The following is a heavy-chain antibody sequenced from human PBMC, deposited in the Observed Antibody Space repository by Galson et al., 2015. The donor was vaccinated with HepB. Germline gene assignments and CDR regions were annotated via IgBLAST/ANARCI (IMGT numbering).Heavy chain of an antibody. J-gene: IGHJ3*01. CDR2: ISGSAYST. D-gene: IGHD5-18*01. V-gene: IGHV3-23*01. CDR1: GFTFSNYA. Sequence: SLRLSCAASGFTFSNYAMSWVRQAPGKGLEWISSISGSAYSTYSADSVKGRFFISRDNSKNTLYLHMNSLRAEDTALYYCAKSTASYGPSDAFDVWGQGTMVTVSS. CDR3: AKSTASYGPSDAFDV.